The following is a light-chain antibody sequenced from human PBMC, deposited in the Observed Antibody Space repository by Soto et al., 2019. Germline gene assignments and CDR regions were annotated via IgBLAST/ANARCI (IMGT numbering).Light chain of an antibody. Sequence: QSVLTQPPSASGTPGQRVTISCSASSSNIGTNTVTWYHQLPGTAPKLLTYSNNQRPSGVPDRFSGSKSGTSASLAISELLSEDEADYYCAAWDDSLNGNVFGTGTKLTVL. V-gene: IGLV1-44*01. CDR2: SNN. CDR3: AAWDDSLNGNV. CDR1: SSNIGTNT. J-gene: IGLJ1*01.